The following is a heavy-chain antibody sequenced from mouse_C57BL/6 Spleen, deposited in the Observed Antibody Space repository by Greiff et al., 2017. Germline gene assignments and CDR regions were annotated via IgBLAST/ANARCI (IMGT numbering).Heavy chain of an antibody. V-gene: IGHV1-52*01. D-gene: IGHD1-1*02. CDR3: AREVAGEAWFAY. Sequence: VQLQQPGAELVRPGSSVKLSCKASGYTFTSYWMHWVKQRPIQGLEWIGNIDPSDSETHYNQKFKDKATLSVDKSSSTAYMRLSSLTSEDSAVYYCAREVAGEAWFAYWGQGTLVTVSA. CDR2: IDPSDSET. J-gene: IGHJ3*01. CDR1: GYTFTSYW.